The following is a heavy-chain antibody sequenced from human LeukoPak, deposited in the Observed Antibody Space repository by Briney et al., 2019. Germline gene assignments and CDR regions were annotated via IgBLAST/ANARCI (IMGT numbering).Heavy chain of an antibody. CDR2: ISGSGGST. CDR3: AKDGYSSSWFDY. D-gene: IGHD6-13*01. Sequence: GGSLRLSCAASGFTFSSYAMSWVRQAPGKGLELVSAISGSGGSTYYADSVKGRFTISRDNSKNTLYLQMNSLRAEDTAVYYCAKDGYSSSWFDYWGQGTLVTVSS. J-gene: IGHJ4*02. V-gene: IGHV3-23*01. CDR1: GFTFSSYA.